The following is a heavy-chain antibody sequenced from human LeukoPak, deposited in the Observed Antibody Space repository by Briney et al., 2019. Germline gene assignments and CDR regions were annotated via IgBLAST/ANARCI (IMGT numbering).Heavy chain of an antibody. Sequence: SETLSLTCTVSGDSIGRYYWNWIRQPPGKGPEWIGYIDDSGRTNYNPSLKSRVTISKDTSRNQFSLKLNSVTAADTAVYYCARGYSDDFWSGYPTATRWFDPWGLGTLVIVSP. CDR2: IDDSGRT. J-gene: IGHJ5*02. CDR1: GDSIGRYY. V-gene: IGHV4-59*01. D-gene: IGHD3-3*01. CDR3: ARGYSDDFWSGYPTATRWFDP.